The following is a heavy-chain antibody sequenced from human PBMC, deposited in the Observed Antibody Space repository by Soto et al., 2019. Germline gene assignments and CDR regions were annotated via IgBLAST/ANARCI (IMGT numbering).Heavy chain of an antibody. V-gene: IGHV1-18*01. CDR1: GYTFTSYG. D-gene: IGHD3-3*01. CDR3: ARDIGLPRRPTSVTIFGVVNNYDYYYGMDV. CDR2: ISAYNGNT. J-gene: IGHJ6*02. Sequence: ASGKVSCKASGYTFTSYGISWVRQAPGQGLEWMGWISAYNGNTNYAQKLQGRVTMTTDTSTSTAYMELRSLRSDDTAVYYCARDIGLPRRPTSVTIFGVVNNYDYYYGMDVWGQGTTVTVSS.